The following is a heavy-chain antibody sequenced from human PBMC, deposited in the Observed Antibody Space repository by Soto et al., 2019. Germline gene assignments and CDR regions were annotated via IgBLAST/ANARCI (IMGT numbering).Heavy chain of an antibody. CDR2: INTDGSST. J-gene: IGHJ4*02. CDR1: GFTFSSFW. V-gene: IGHV3-74*01. Sequence: EVQLVESGGGLGQPGGSLRLSCAVSGFTFSSFWMHWVRQAPGEGLVWVSRINTDGSSTSYADSVKGRFTISRDNAKNTLYLQMNRLRVEDTAMYYCAKRGVDTFGLSYWGQGTLVTVSS. D-gene: IGHD3-10*01. CDR3: AKRGVDTFGLSY.